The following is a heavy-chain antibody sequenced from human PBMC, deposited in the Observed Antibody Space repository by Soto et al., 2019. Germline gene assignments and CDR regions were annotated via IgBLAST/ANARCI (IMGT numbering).Heavy chain of an antibody. J-gene: IGHJ6*02. CDR3: AESRTRWSTLYYGMDV. Sequence: GXSVKVSCRASGGTFSSYASSWVRQAPGQGPEWMGGIIPIFGTANYAQKFQGRVTITADESTSTAYMELSSLRSEDTAVYYCAESRTRWSTLYYGMDVWGQGTTVTVSS. CDR2: IIPIFGTA. V-gene: IGHV1-69*13. CDR1: GGTFSSYA. D-gene: IGHD2-15*01.